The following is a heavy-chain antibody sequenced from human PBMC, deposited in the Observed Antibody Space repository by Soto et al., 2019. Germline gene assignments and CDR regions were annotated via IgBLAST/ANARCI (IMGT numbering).Heavy chain of an antibody. CDR3: AKLPSEYYDFWSGSPEGDFYFDY. Sequence: PGGSLRLSCAASGFTFSSYAMSWVRQAPGKGLEWVSAISGSGGSTYYADSVKGRFTISRDNSKNTLYLQMNSLRAEDTAVYYCAKLPSEYYDFWSGSPEGDFYFDYWGQGTLVTVSS. J-gene: IGHJ4*02. D-gene: IGHD3-3*01. CDR1: GFTFSSYA. V-gene: IGHV3-23*01. CDR2: ISGSGGST.